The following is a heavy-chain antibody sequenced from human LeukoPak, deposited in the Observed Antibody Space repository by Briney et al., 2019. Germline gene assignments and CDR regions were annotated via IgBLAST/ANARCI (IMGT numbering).Heavy chain of an antibody. Sequence: GGSLRLSCAASGFTFGNYGLNWVRQAPGKGLEWLSFISRDGTATHYADCVKGRFTISRDNAKNSLYLQMNSLRAEDTAVYYCATDPNGDYDFDFWGQGTLVPVSS. CDR1: GFTFGNYG. V-gene: IGHV3-48*01. CDR3: ATDPNGDYDFDF. CDR2: ISRDGTAT. D-gene: IGHD4-17*01. J-gene: IGHJ4*02.